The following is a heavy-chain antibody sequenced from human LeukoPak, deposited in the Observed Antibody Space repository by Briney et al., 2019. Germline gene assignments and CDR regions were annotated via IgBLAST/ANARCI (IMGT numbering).Heavy chain of an antibody. CDR1: GYIFTSYW. J-gene: IGHJ4*02. V-gene: IGHV5-51*01. CDR2: IYPGDSDT. D-gene: IGHD3-10*01. Sequence: GESLKISCKGSGYIFTSYWIGWVRQLPGKGLGWMGIIYPGDSDTRDSPSFQGQVTISADKTISTAYLQWSSLKASDTAMYYCARWEGELFLDYWGQGTLVTVSS. CDR3: ARWEGELFLDY.